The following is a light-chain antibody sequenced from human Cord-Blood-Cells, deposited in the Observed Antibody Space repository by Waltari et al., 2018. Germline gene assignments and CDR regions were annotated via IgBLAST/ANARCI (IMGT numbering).Light chain of an antibody. CDR2: DVS. V-gene: IGLV2-14*01. CDR3: SSYTSSSTPVV. CDR1: SSDVGGFNY. Sequence: QSALTQPASVSGSPGQSITIPCTGTSSDVGGFNYVSRYQQHPGKAPKLMIYDVSNRPSGVSNRFSGSKSGNTASLTISGLQAEDEADYYCSSYTSSSTPVVFGGGTKLTVL. J-gene: IGLJ2*01.